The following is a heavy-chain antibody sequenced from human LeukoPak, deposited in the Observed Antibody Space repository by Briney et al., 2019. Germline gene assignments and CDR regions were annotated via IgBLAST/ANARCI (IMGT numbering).Heavy chain of an antibody. CDR2: INHSGST. CDR3: ARKPYSSSPAWFDP. CDR1: GGSFSGYY. J-gene: IGHJ5*02. Sequence: PSETLSLTCAVYGGSFSGYYRSWIRQPPGKGLEWIGEINHSGSTNYNPSLKSRVTISVDTSKNQFSLKLSSVTAADTAVYYCARKPYSSSPAWFDPWGQGTLVTVSS. V-gene: IGHV4-34*01. D-gene: IGHD6-6*01.